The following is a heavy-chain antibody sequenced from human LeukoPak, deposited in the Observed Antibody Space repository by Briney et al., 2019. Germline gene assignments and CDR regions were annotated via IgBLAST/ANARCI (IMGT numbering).Heavy chain of an antibody. D-gene: IGHD6-13*01. V-gene: IGHV4-39*07. Sequence: SETLSLTCTVSGASISGSSHYFWAWIRQPPGEGLEWIGSIYYSGTTYYNSSLKSRVTISVERSKNHFSLNLSSLTAADTAVYYCARVYSSSHNWFDTWGQGTQVTVSS. CDR1: GASISGSSHYF. CDR2: IYYSGTT. J-gene: IGHJ5*02. CDR3: ARVYSSSHNWFDT.